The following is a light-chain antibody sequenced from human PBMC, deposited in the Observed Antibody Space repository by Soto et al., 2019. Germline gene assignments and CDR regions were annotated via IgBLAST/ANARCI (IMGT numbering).Light chain of an antibody. CDR1: SSDVGGYNY. Sequence: QSALTQPPSASGSPRQSVAISCTGTSSDVGGYNYVSWYQQHPGKAPKHMIYEVNKRPSGVPDRFSGSKSGNTASLTVSGLQAEDEADYYCSSYAGSSNVFGTGTKVTVL. CDR2: EVN. J-gene: IGLJ1*01. V-gene: IGLV2-8*01. CDR3: SSYAGSSNV.